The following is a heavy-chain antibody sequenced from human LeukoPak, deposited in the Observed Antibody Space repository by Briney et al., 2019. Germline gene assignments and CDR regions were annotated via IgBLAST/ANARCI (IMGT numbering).Heavy chain of an antibody. CDR3: ARDPLGVLSYFDY. CDR1: GFTFSSYD. D-gene: IGHD3-16*01. V-gene: IGHV3-48*01. J-gene: IGHJ4*02. Sequence: GGSLRLSCAASGFTFSSYDMNWVRQAPGKGLEWVSYISGSATTIYYADSVKGRFTISRDNSKNTLYLQMNSLTADDTAVYYCARDPLGVLSYFDYWGQGTLVTVSS. CDR2: ISGSATTI.